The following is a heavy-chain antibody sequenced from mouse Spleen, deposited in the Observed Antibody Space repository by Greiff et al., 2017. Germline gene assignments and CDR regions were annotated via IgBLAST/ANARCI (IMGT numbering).Heavy chain of an antibody. D-gene: IGHD4-1*01. CDR1: GFNIKDYY. V-gene: IGHV14-1*01. Sequence: VQLQQSGAELVRPGASVKLSCTASGFNIKDYYMHWVKQRPEQGLEWIGRIDPEDGDTEYAPKFQGKATMTADTSSNTAYLQLSSLTSEDSAVYYCTSWEREDYFDYWGQGTTLTVSS. CDR3: TSWEREDYFDY. J-gene: IGHJ2*01. CDR2: IDPEDGDT.